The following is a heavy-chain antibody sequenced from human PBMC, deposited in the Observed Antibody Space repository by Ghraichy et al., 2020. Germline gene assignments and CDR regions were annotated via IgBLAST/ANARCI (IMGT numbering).Heavy chain of an antibody. Sequence: SETLSLTCTVSGGAIRDYYWTWIRQPPGKGLEWIGYINHTGNTNYNPSLKSRLTFLVDKAKNLISLNLRSVTAADTAVYYCARASWDNGRDSWFDPWGQGTLITVAS. V-gene: IGHV4-59*12. CDR1: GGAIRDYY. J-gene: IGHJ5*02. CDR2: INHTGNT. D-gene: IGHD1/OR15-1a*01. CDR3: ARASWDNGRDSWFDP.